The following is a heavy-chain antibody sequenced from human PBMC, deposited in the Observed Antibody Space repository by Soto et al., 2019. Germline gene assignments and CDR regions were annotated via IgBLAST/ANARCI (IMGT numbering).Heavy chain of an antibody. V-gene: IGHV3-30*03. J-gene: IGHJ5*02. Sequence: GGSLRLSCATSGFTFSHYGMHWVRQAPGKGLEWVAIISSDGGNEYYADSVKGRFTISRDNAKNSLYLEMNSLRAEDTAVYYCAREWFDPWGQGTLVTVSS. CDR2: ISSDGGNE. CDR1: GFTFSHYG. CDR3: AREWFDP.